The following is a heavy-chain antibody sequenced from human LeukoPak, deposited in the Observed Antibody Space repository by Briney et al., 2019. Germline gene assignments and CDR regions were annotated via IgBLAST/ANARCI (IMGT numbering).Heavy chain of an antibody. CDR2: ISSSSSYI. CDR3: ARAPDSLQSDY. CDR1: GFTVSSNY. J-gene: IGHJ4*02. V-gene: IGHV3-21*01. Sequence: GGSLRLSCAASGFTVSSNYMNWVRQAPGKGLEWVSSISSSSSYIYYADSVKGRFTISRDNAKNSLYLQMNSLRAEDTAVYYCARAPDSLQSDYWGQGTLVTVSS. D-gene: IGHD1-14*01.